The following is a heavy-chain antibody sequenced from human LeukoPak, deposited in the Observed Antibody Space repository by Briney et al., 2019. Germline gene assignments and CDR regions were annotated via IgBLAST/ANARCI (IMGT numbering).Heavy chain of an antibody. CDR1: GFTFSSYA. D-gene: IGHD6-13*01. CDR2: ISGSGGST. CDR3: AKKGSRSWYLPDGYYFDY. Sequence: PGGSLRLSCAASGFTFSSYAMSWVRRAPGKGLEWVSAISGSGGSTYYADSVKGRFTISRDNSKNTLYLQMNSLRAEDTAVYYCAKKGSRSWYLPDGYYFDYWGQGTLVTVSS. J-gene: IGHJ4*02. V-gene: IGHV3-23*01.